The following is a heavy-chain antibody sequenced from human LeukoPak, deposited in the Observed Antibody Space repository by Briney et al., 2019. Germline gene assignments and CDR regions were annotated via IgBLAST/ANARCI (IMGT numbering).Heavy chain of an antibody. CDR1: GFTFSSYW. V-gene: IGHV3-7*01. J-gene: IGHJ4*02. Sequence: PGGSLRLSCAASGFTFSSYWMSWVRQAPGKGLEWVANIKQDGSEKYYVDSVKGRFTISRDNAKNSLYLQMNSLRAEDTAVYYCARRYSSGWYVYFDYWGQGTLVTVSS. CDR2: IKQDGSEK. D-gene: IGHD6-19*01. CDR3: ARRYSSGWYVYFDY.